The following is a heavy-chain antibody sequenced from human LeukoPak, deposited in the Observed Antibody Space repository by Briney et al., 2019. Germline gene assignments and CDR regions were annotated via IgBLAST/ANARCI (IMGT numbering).Heavy chain of an antibody. CDR2: ISSSGGTI. V-gene: IGHV3-48*03. CDR1: GFTFSSYG. J-gene: IGHJ4*02. CDR3: ARDLGITGEYYFDY. D-gene: IGHD3-16*01. Sequence: GGSLRLSCAASGFTFSSYGLNWVRQAPGKGPEWLSYISSSGGTIYYVDSVKGRFTVSRDNAKNSLYLQMNGLRAEDTAVYYCARDLGITGEYYFDYWGQGALVSVSS.